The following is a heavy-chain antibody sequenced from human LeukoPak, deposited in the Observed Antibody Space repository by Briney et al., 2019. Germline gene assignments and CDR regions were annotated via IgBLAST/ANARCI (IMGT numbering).Heavy chain of an antibody. V-gene: IGHV4-59*11. CDR3: ARNLISYDFWSGYYESQFDY. Sequence: SETLSLTCTVSGGSISSHYWSWIRQPPGKGLEWIGYIYYSGSTNYNPSLKSRVTISVDTSKNQFSLKLSSVTAADTAVYYCARNLISYDFWSGYYESQFDYWGQGTLVTVSS. D-gene: IGHD3-3*01. CDR1: GGSISSHY. CDR2: IYYSGST. J-gene: IGHJ4*02.